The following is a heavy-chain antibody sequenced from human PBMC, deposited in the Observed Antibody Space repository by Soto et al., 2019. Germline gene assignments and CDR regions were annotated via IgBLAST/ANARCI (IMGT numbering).Heavy chain of an antibody. CDR2: ITKTGRST. J-gene: IGHJ3*02. CDR1: RCSFSNYA. CDR3: TKDAEAYDFAFDK. D-gene: IGHD3-3*01. V-gene: IGHV3-23*01. Sequence: PGGSLRRSCATSRCSFSNYAMNWVRQAPGQGLEWVSGITKTGRSTFIADSVRGRFTISRDNLKNIMYLQMNSLRVDDTALYYCTKDAEAYDFAFDKWGQGTMVTVSS.